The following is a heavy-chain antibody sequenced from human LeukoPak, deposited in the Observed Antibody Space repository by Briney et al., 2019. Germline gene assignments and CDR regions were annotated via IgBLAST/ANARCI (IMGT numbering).Heavy chain of an antibody. D-gene: IGHD2-15*01. Sequence: PSETLSLTCTVAGGSISSYYSGCVRQPPGKGLGWIVYIYYSGSTNYNPSLKSRVTISVDTSKTQFSLKLSSVTAVDTAVYYCARVGCSGGSCYSGVVFDIWGQGTMVTVSS. CDR3: ARVGCSGGSCYSGVVFDI. V-gene: IGHV4-59*01. CDR1: GGSISSYY. CDR2: IYYSGST. J-gene: IGHJ3*02.